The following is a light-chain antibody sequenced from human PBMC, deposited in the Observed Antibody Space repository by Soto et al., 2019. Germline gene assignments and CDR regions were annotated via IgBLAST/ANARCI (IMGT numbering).Light chain of an antibody. CDR3: QSYDSSTVV. Sequence: NFMLTQPHSVSESPGKTVTISCTRSSGSIASNYVQWYQQRPGSAPTTVISEDNQRPSGVPDRFSGSTDTSSNSASLTISGLKTEDEADYYCQSYDSSTVVFGGGTKLTVL. V-gene: IGLV6-57*04. CDR2: EDN. CDR1: SGSIASNY. J-gene: IGLJ2*01.